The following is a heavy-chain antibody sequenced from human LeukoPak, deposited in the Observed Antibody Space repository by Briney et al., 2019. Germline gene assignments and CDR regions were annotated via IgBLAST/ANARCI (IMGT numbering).Heavy chain of an antibody. CDR2: INPSGGST. CDR1: GYTFTSYY. J-gene: IGHJ6*02. D-gene: IGHD6-6*01. Sequence: ASVKVSCKASGYTFTSYYMHWVRQAPGQGLEWMGIINPSGGSTSYAQKFQGRVTMTRDTSTSTVYMELSSLRSEDTAVYYCARSSSSGDYYYGMDVWGQGTTVTVSS. CDR3: ARSSSSGDYYYGMDV. V-gene: IGHV1-46*03.